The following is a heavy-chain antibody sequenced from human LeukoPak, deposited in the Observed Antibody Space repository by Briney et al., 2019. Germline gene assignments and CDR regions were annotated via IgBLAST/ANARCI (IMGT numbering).Heavy chain of an antibody. J-gene: IGHJ4*02. CDR3: AGGMGWGDR. D-gene: IGHD1-26*01. V-gene: IGHV1-8*01. CDR1: GYNFVYFD. CDR2: INPESGDT. Sequence: ASVKVSCKASGYNFVYFDIYWVRQASGQGLEWMGYINPESGDTGYAPRFQGRVSITRETAISTAFLEINSLRSEDTAIYSCAGGMGWGDRWGRGTLVTVSS.